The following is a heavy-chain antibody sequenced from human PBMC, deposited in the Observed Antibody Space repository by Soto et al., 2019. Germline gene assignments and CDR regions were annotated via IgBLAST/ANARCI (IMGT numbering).Heavy chain of an antibody. V-gene: IGHV1-3*04. D-gene: IGHD6-13*01. Sequence: QVQLVQSGAEVKRPGASVKVSCKASGYTFTSYAMHWVRLAPGQRLEWMGWINTAKDNTKYSQKFQGRVTITRDTSASIVYMEVGSLTSEDTAVYYCARGSSWSYFDYWGQGTLVTVSS. CDR3: ARGSSWSYFDY. J-gene: IGHJ4*02. CDR2: INTAKDNT. CDR1: GYTFTSYA.